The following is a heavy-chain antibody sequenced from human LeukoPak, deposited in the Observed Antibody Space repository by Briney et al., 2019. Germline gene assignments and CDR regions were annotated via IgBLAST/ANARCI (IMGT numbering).Heavy chain of an antibody. D-gene: IGHD3-16*02. Sequence: GASVKVSCKASGYTFTSYGISWVRQAPGQGLEWMGWINPNSGGTNYAQKFQGRVTMTRDTSISTAYMELSRLRSDDTAVYYCATLAVWGSYPLGDDYFDYWGQGTLVTVSS. CDR2: INPNSGGT. V-gene: IGHV1-2*02. CDR1: GYTFTSYG. J-gene: IGHJ4*02. CDR3: ATLAVWGSYPLGDDYFDY.